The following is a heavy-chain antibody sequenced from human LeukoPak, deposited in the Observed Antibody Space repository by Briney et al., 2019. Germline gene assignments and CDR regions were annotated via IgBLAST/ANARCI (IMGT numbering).Heavy chain of an antibody. D-gene: IGHD1-26*01. CDR1: GGSISSSSYY. J-gene: IGHJ4*02. V-gene: IGHV4-30-2*01. CDR2: IYHSGST. Sequence: SETLSLTCTVSGGSISSSSYYWSWIRQPPGKGLEWIGYIYHSGSTYYNPSLKSRVTISVDRSKNQFSLKLSSVTAADTAVYYCARDLSGSYRGHFDYWGQGTLVTVSS. CDR3: ARDLSGSYRGHFDY.